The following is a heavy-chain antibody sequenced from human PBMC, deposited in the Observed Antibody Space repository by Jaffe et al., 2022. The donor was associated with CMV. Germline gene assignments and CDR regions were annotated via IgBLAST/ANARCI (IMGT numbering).Heavy chain of an antibody. CDR1: GGSFSGYY. CDR2: INHSGST. V-gene: IGHV4-34*01. CDR3: ARERSRTSGRGRDAFDI. J-gene: IGHJ3*02. Sequence: QVQLQQWGAGLLKPSETLSLTCAVYGGSFSGYYWSWIRQPPGKGLEWIGEINHSGSTNYNPSLKSRVTISVDTSKNQFSLKLSSVTAADTAVYYCARERSRTSGRGRDAFDIWGQGTMVTVSS. D-gene: IGHD3-10*01.